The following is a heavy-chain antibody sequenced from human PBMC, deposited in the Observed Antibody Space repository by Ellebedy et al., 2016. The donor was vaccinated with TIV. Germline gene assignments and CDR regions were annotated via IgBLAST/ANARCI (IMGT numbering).Heavy chain of an antibody. CDR1: GHTLSTLS. D-gene: IGHD3-16*01. Sequence: ASVKVSCKVSGHTLSTLSMHWVRQAPGKGLEWMGGFDPVDVEPIYAQKFQGRVSLTEDTSTDTAYMELSSLRSEDTAMYYCATGGGAADVFDIWGRGTMVTVSS. CDR2: FDPVDVEP. V-gene: IGHV1-24*01. J-gene: IGHJ3*02. CDR3: ATGGGAADVFDI.